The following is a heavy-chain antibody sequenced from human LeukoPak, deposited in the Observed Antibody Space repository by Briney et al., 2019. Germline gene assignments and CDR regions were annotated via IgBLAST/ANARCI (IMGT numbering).Heavy chain of an antibody. V-gene: IGHV3-74*03. D-gene: IGHD7-27*01. J-gene: IGHJ4*02. CDR3: ASFGISWGSAY. Sequence: PGGSLRLSCEASGFSFSRHWMHWVRHAPGKGLVWVSRISDDGSYTANVDSVEGRFITSRDNVRNTLYLHMNGLRAEDTAVYYCASFGISWGSAYRGQGTLVTVSS. CDR2: ISDDGSYT. CDR1: GFSFSRHW.